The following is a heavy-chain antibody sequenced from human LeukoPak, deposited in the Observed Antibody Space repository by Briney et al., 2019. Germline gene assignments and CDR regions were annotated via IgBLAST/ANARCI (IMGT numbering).Heavy chain of an antibody. D-gene: IGHD6-13*01. V-gene: IGHV3-30*04. CDR2: ISYDGSNK. Sequence: PGGSLRLSCAASGFTFSSYAMHWVRQAPGKGLEWVAVISYDGSNKYYADSVKGRFTTSRDNSKNTLYLQMNSLRAEDTAVYYCARPAAAGTAWFDPWGQGTLVSVSS. J-gene: IGHJ5*02. CDR1: GFTFSSYA. CDR3: ARPAAAGTAWFDP.